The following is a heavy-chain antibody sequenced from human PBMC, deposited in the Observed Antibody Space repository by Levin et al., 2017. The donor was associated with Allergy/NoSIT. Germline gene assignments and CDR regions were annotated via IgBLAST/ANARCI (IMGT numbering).Heavy chain of an antibody. J-gene: IGHJ5*02. CDR3: VRGGNRANYDWFDT. Sequence: GESLKISCKASGYSFASYWLGWVRQTPGKGLQYMGVIFPRDSDTRYSQSLRGHVTISADESINTAYLQWSSLKASDTGIYFCVRGGNRANYDWFDTWGQGTQVTVSS. V-gene: IGHV5-51*01. CDR1: GYSFASYW. CDR2: IFPRDSDT. D-gene: IGHD4-23*01.